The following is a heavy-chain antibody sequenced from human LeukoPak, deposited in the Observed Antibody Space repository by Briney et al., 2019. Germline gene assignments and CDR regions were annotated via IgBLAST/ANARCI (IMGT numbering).Heavy chain of an antibody. CDR1: GYTFTSYY. CDR3: ARVAGSGYDSLGYYYDY. V-gene: IGHV1-46*01. Sequence: GASVKVSCKASGYTFTSYYMHWVRQAPGQGLEWMGIINPSGGSTSYAQKFQGRVTMTRDTSTSTVYMELSSMRSEDTVVYYCARVAGSGYDSLGYYYDYWGQGTLVTVSS. D-gene: IGHD5-12*01. J-gene: IGHJ4*02. CDR2: INPSGGST.